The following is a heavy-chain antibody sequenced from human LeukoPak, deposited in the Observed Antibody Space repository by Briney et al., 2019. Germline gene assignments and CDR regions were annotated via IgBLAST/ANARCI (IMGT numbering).Heavy chain of an antibody. CDR1: GYTFTSYY. CDR2: INPSGGST. Sequence: ASVKVSCKASGYTFTSYYMHWVRQAPGQGLEWMGIINPSGGSTSYAQKFQGRVTMTRDMSTSTVYMELSSLRSEDTAVYYCASSGPGALYYFDYWGQGTQVTVSS. CDR3: ASSGPGALYYFDY. J-gene: IGHJ4*02. D-gene: IGHD1-14*01. V-gene: IGHV1-46*01.